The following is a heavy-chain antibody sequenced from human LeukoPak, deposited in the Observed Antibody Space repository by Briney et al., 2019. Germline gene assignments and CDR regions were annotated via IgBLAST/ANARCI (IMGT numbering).Heavy chain of an antibody. V-gene: IGHV3-23*01. D-gene: IGHD3-16*02. Sequence: GGSLRLSCAASGFTFSSYNMHWVRQAPGKGLEWVSAITDSGGSTSYADSVRGRFTISRDNSKNTLYLQMNSLRAEDTAVYYCAKDTSARRGSLNGWGQGTLVTVSS. CDR3: AKDTSARRGSLNG. CDR2: ITDSGGST. CDR1: GFTFSSYN. J-gene: IGHJ4*02.